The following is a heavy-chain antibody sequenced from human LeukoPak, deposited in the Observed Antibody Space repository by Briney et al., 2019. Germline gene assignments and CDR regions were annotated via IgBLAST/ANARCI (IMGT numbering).Heavy chain of an antibody. CDR2: IIPIFGTA. J-gene: IGHJ6*04. CDR1: GGTFSSYA. Sequence: SVKVSCKASGGTFSSYAISWVRQAPGQGLEWMGGIIPIFGTANYAQKFQGRLTITADKSTSTAYMELSSLRSDDTAVYYCASATLRCSGGGCYEMDVWGKGTTVTVSS. V-gene: IGHV1-69*06. CDR3: ASATLRCSGGGCYEMDV. D-gene: IGHD2-15*01.